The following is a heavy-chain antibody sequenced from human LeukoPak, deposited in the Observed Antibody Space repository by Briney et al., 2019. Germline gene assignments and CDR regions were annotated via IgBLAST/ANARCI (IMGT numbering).Heavy chain of an antibody. CDR3: ARDSLIQYGSGSYRGFDY. J-gene: IGHJ4*02. CDR1: GFTFSNYW. Sequence: PGGSLRLSCAASGFTFSNYWMSWVRQAPGKGPEWVGDIKTDGSDKYYVGSVKGRFTISRDNAKNSLYLQTNSLRAEDTAVYYCARDSLIQYGSGSYRGFDYWGQGILVTVSS. D-gene: IGHD3-10*01. CDR2: IKTDGSDK. V-gene: IGHV3-7*03.